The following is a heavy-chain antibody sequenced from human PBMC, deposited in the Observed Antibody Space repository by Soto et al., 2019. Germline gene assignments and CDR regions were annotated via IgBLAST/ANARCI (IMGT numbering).Heavy chain of an antibody. CDR3: ASLGPLGATPLDY. Sequence: PSETLSLTCTVSGDSVTSDSHYWGWIRQPPGKGLESIANIYYDGNTYYNPSLKGRVTISLDKSKSQFFLHLKSVTAADTAVYYCASLGPLGATPLDYWGHGTLVTVSS. CDR2: IYYDGNT. J-gene: IGHJ4*01. D-gene: IGHD1-26*01. V-gene: IGHV4-39*07. CDR1: GDSVTSDSHY.